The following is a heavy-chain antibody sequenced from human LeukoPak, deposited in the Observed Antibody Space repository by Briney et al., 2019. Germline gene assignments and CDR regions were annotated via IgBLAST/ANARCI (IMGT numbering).Heavy chain of an antibody. Sequence: GGSLRPSCAASGSAFNFYAMSWVRQAPGKGLQWVSTINANGINKYYADSVRGRFTISRDNSKDTLYLQLNSLRAEDTAIYFCAKPISGGLAVSADWFDPSGQGTLVIVSS. CDR2: INANGINK. D-gene: IGHD6-19*01. V-gene: IGHV3-23*01. CDR3: AKPISGGLAVSADWFDP. J-gene: IGHJ5*02. CDR1: GSAFNFYA.